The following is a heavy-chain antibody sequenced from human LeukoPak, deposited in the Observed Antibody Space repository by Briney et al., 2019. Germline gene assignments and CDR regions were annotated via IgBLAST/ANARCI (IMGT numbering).Heavy chain of an antibody. CDR1: GYSISSGYY. Sequence: PSETLSLTCIVSGYSISSGYYWSWIRQPPGKGLEWIGYIYYSGSTNYNPSLKSRVTISVDTSKNQFSLKLSSVTAADTAVYYCARHDGGRDGYNLAYWGQGTLVTVSS. D-gene: IGHD5-24*01. J-gene: IGHJ4*02. CDR2: IYYSGST. CDR3: ARHDGGRDGYNLAY. V-gene: IGHV4-59*08.